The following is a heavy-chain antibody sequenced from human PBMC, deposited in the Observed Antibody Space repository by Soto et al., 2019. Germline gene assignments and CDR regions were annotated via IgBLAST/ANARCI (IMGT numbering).Heavy chain of an antibody. CDR2: ISYSADKT. J-gene: IGHJ3*01. CDR3: ARRATTATTNWGAFDV. Sequence: EVPLWASGGCVVQPGGSIRLSCAASGFTFNTYVMNWVRQAPGKGLEWVSTISYSADKTHYADSVKGRFTISRDNSRDTLLLQMNSLRADDAAVDYGARRATTATTNWGAFDVWGQGTMVTVSS. CDR1: GFTFNTYV. V-gene: IGHV3-23*01. D-gene: IGHD1-7*01.